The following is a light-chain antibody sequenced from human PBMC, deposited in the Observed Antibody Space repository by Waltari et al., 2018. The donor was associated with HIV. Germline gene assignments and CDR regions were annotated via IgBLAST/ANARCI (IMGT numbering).Light chain of an antibody. Sequence: DLQMTQSPSTLSTSVGDRVTITCRASQSISSWLAWYQQKPGKAPKLLIYKASSLESGVPSRFSGSGSGTEFTLTINSLQPDDIATYYCQQYNNYSRTFGQGTKVEIK. CDR1: QSISSW. CDR2: KAS. V-gene: IGKV1-5*03. J-gene: IGKJ1*01. CDR3: QQYNNYSRT.